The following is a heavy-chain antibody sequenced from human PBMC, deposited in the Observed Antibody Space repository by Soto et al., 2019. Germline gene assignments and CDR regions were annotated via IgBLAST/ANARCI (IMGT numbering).Heavy chain of an antibody. V-gene: IGHV3-30*18. CDR3: AKDGPQLLYCSGGSCYSPPNY. CDR1: GFTFSSYG. D-gene: IGHD2-15*01. Sequence: EGSLRLSCAASGFTFSSYGMHWVRQAPGKGLEWVAVISYDGSNKYYADSVKGRFTISRDNSKNTLYLQMNSLRAEDTAVYYCAKDGPQLLYCSGGSCYSPPNYWGQGTLVTVSS. J-gene: IGHJ4*02. CDR2: ISYDGSNK.